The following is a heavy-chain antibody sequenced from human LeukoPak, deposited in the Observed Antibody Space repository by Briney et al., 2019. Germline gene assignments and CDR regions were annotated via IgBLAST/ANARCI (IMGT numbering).Heavy chain of an antibody. CDR2: ISDSGRTT. CDR3: AKVLVGATSFDY. V-gene: IGHV3-23*01. Sequence: GGSLRLSCAASGFTFSNAWMSWVRQAPGKGLEWVSYISDSGRTTFYADSVKGRFTISRDNSKNTLYLQMNSLRAEDTAVYYCAKVLVGATSFDYWGQGTLVTVSS. J-gene: IGHJ4*02. CDR1: GFTFSNAW. D-gene: IGHD1-26*01.